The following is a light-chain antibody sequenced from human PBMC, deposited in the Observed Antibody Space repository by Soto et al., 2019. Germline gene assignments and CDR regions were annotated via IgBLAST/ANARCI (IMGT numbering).Light chain of an antibody. J-gene: IGKJ1*01. CDR3: QQYDSFSVT. CDR2: DAS. V-gene: IGKV3-20*01. CDR1: QTVSSNY. Sequence: EIMLTQSPDTVSLSRLERGSLSCMASQTVSSNYLAWCQQRPGQAPRLLIYDASSRATGIPARFSGSGSGTEFTLTISSLQPEDFATYYCQQYDSFSVTFGQGTKVDIK.